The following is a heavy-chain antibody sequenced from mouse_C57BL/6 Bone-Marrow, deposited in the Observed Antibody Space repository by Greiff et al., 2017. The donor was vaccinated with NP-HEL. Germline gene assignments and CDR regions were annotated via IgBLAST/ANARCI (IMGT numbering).Heavy chain of an antibody. Sequence: VQLQQSGPELVKPGASVKISCKASGYTFTDYYMNWVKQSHGKSLEWIGDINPNNGGTSYNQKLKGKATLTVDKSSSTAYLELRSLTSEDSAVYYCAKETAYYDYPYYAMDYRGQGTSVTVSS. CDR2: INPNNGGT. V-gene: IGHV1-26*01. CDR1: GYTFTDYY. J-gene: IGHJ4*01. CDR3: AKETAYYDYPYYAMDY. D-gene: IGHD2-4*01.